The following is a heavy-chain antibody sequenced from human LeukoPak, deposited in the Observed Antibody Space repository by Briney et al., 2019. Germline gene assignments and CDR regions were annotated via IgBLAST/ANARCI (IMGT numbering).Heavy chain of an antibody. V-gene: IGHV1-2*02. CDR3: ARDLYYDFWSGYCDY. J-gene: IGHJ4*02. CDR1: GYTFTGYY. Sequence: ASVKVSCKASGYTFTGYYMHWVRQAPGQGLEWMGWINPNSGGTNYAQKFQGRVTMTRDTSISTAYMELSRLRSDDTAVYYCARDLYYDFWSGYCDYWGQGALVTVSS. D-gene: IGHD3-3*01. CDR2: INPNSGGT.